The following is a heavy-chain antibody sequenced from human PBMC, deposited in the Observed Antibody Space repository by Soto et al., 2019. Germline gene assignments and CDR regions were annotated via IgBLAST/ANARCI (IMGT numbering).Heavy chain of an antibody. D-gene: IGHD6-19*01. Sequence: QVQLQESGPGLVKPSGTLSLTCAVSGGSISSTNWWNWVRQPPGKGLEWIGEIDHSGSTNYNPSLNSRVTMSVDNPKNHFSLKLSSVTAADTAVYYCVRDSGNGWKDYWGQGTLVIVSS. CDR3: VRDSGNGWKDY. CDR2: IDHSGST. V-gene: IGHV4-4*02. CDR1: GGSISSTNW. J-gene: IGHJ4*02.